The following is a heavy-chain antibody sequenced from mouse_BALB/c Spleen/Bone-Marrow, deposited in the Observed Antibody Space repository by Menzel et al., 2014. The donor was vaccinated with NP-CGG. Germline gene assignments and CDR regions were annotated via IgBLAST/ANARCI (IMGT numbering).Heavy chain of an antibody. CDR2: INPGSGGT. CDR1: GYAFTNYL. CDR3: ARREDYDLDY. V-gene: IGHV1-54*01. J-gene: IGHJ2*01. D-gene: IGHD2-4*01. Sequence: VQLQQSGAELVRPGTSVKVSCKASGYAFTNYLIEWVKQGPGQGLEWIGVINPGSGGTNYNEKFKGKATLTADKSSSTAYMQLSSLTSDDSAVYFCARREDYDLDYWGQGTTLTVSS.